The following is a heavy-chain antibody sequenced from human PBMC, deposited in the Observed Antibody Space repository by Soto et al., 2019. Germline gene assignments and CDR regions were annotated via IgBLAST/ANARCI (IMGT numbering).Heavy chain of an antibody. CDR2: IWYDGSNK. J-gene: IGHJ1*01. Sequence: PGGSLRLSCAASGFTFRSYAMHWVRQAPGKGLEWVAVIWYDGSNKNYADSVKGRFSISRDNSKNTVYLQMNNLRAEDTAVYYCAGYRISFGGVRPGYWGQGSLVTVAS. D-gene: IGHD3-16*01. CDR1: GFTFRSYA. CDR3: AGYRISFGGVRPGY. V-gene: IGHV3-33*01.